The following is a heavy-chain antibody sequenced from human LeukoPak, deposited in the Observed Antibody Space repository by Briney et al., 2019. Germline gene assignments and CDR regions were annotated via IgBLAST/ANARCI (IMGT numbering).Heavy chain of an antibody. CDR1: GFTFSNAW. D-gene: IGHD5-18*01. CDR2: INHSGST. J-gene: IGHJ4*02. V-gene: IGHV4-34*08. CDR3: AHLTLGRRRVTLPPDY. Sequence: GSLRLSCAASGFTFSNAWMSWIRQPPGKGLEWIGEINHSGSTNYNPSLKSRVTISVDTSKNQFSLKLSSVTAADTAVYYCAHLTLGRRRVTLPPDYWGQGTLVTVSS.